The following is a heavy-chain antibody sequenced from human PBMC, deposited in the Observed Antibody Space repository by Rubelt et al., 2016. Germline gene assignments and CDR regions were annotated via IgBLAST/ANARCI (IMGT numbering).Heavy chain of an antibody. CDR3: AKDYYYDSSGYYIDY. Sequence: CAASGFTFSSYGMHWVRQAPGKGLEWVAVISYDGSNKYYADSVKGRFTISRDNSKNTLYLQMNSLRAEDTAVYYCAKDYYYDSSGYYIDYWGQGTLVTVSS. D-gene: IGHD3-22*01. V-gene: IGHV3-30*18. J-gene: IGHJ4*02. CDR1: GFTFSSYG. CDR2: ISYDGSNK.